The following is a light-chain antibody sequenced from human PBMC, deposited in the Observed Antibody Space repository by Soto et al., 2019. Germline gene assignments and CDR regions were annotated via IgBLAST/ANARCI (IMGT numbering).Light chain of an antibody. CDR3: HKYNHAPT. Sequence: DLQLTQSPSSLSASVGDRVTITCRASQAISSYLAWYQQKPGKVPELLIYATSTLQSGAPSRFSGTGSATDFTLTISSLQPEDVATYYCHKYNHAPTFGGGTKVEIK. CDR1: QAISSY. CDR2: ATS. J-gene: IGKJ4*01. V-gene: IGKV1-27*01.